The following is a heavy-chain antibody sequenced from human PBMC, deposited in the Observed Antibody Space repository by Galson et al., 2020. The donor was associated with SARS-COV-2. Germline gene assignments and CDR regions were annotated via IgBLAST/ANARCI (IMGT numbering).Heavy chain of an antibody. V-gene: IGHV2-5*01. D-gene: IGHD3-10*01. Sequence: SGPTLVKPTQTLTLTCTFSGVSLSTGGVAVAWIRQPPGKALEWLAFISWNDDKRYSPSLKNRLTITKDSSKNQVVLTMTDMDPVDTATFYCALQTQWRHYGSGSYQCYWGQGNLVTVSS. CDR2: ISWNDDK. CDR3: ALQTQWRHYGSGSYQCY. CDR1: GVSLSTGGVA. J-gene: IGHJ4*02.